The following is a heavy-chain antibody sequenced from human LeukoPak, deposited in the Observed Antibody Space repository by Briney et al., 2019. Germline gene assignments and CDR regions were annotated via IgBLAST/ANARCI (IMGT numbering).Heavy chain of an antibody. V-gene: IGHV4-34*01. D-gene: IGHD3-10*01. Sequence: PSETLSLTCAVYGGSFSGYYWSWIRQPPGKGLEWIGEINHSGSTNYNPSLKSRVTIPVDTSKNQFSLKLSSVTAADTAVYYCARHSLYYYGSGSDAFDYWGQGTLVTVSS. J-gene: IGHJ4*02. CDR3: ARHSLYYYGSGSDAFDY. CDR1: GGSFSGYY. CDR2: INHSGST.